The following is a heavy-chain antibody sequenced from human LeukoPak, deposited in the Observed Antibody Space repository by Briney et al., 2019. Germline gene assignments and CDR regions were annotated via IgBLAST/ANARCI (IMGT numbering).Heavy chain of an antibody. J-gene: IGHJ4*02. Sequence: ASVKVSCKASGYTFTSYGISWVRQAPGQGLEWMGWISPYNGNTNYAKKLQGRVTMTTDTSTSTAYMELRSLRSDDTAVYYCARVQYLYYDFWSGYSFDYWGQGTLVTVSS. CDR1: GYTFTSYG. D-gene: IGHD3-3*01. CDR2: ISPYNGNT. CDR3: ARVQYLYYDFWSGYSFDY. V-gene: IGHV1-18*01.